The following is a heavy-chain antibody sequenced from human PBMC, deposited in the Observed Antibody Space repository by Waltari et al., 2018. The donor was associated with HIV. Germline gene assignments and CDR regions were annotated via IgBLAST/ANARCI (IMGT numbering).Heavy chain of an antibody. CDR2: INHSGST. CDR1: GGSFSGYY. J-gene: IGHJ6*02. V-gene: IGHV4-34*01. Sequence: QVQLQQWGAGLLKPSETLSLTCAVYGGSFSGYYWSWIRQPPGKGLEWIGEINHSGSTNYNPSLKSRVTISVDTSKNQFSLKLSSVTAADTAVYYCARDNGPDHPTGPYYYGMDVWGQGTTVTVSS. CDR3: ARDNGPDHPTGPYYYGMDV. D-gene: IGHD2-8*01.